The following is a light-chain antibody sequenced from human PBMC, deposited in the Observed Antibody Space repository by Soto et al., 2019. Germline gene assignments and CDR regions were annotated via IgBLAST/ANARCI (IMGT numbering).Light chain of an antibody. CDR2: EVS. Sequence: QSVLTQPPSASWSPGQSVTISCTGTSSDVGGYNYVSWYQQHPGKAPKLMIYEVSKRPSGVPDRFSGSKSGNTASLTVSGLQAEDEADYYCSSYAGSNNYVFGTGTRSPS. V-gene: IGLV2-8*01. CDR1: SSDVGGYNY. J-gene: IGLJ1*01. CDR3: SSYAGSNNYV.